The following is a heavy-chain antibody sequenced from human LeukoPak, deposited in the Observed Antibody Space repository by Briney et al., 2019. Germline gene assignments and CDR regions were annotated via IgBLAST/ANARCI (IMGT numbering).Heavy chain of an antibody. V-gene: IGHV4-59*01. CDR1: GGSISTYY. CDR2: VDYSGST. D-gene: IGHD3-3*01. J-gene: IGHJ3*02. CDR3: ARAGSGYSFDI. Sequence: KPSETLSLTCTVSGGSISTYYWNWIRQTPGKGLEWIGYVDYSGSTNYNPSLKSRVTISVDTSENQFSLRLSSVTAADSAMYYCARAGSGYSFDIWGQGTLVTVSS.